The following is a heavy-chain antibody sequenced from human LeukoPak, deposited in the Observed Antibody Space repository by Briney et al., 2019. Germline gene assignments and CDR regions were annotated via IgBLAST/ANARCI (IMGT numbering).Heavy chain of an antibody. J-gene: IGHJ4*02. CDR1: GFTLSDYW. CDR3: VRDGGGTTPYDC. CDR2: ISPDGRNI. Sequence: PGGSVRLSCAASGFTLSDYWMNWVRQVPGKGPVWVSHISPDGRNIAYADSVKGRFTISRDSAKNTLYLQMNSLRVGDTAVYYCVRDGGGTTPYDCWGQGTLATVSS. D-gene: IGHD1-7*01. V-gene: IGHV3-74*01.